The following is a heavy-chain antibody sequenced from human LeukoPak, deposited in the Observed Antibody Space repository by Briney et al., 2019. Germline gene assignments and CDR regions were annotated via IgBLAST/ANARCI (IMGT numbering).Heavy chain of an antibody. J-gene: IGHJ2*01. CDR3: ARDPGYDILTGWWYFDL. CDR2: IYYSGST. V-gene: IGHV4-59*01. Sequence: PSQTLSLTCTVSGGSISSYYWSWIRQPPGKGLEWIGYIYYSGSTNYNPSLKSRVTISVDTSKNQFSLKLSSVTAADTAVYYCARDPGYDILTGWWYFDLWGRGTLVTVSS. D-gene: IGHD3-9*01. CDR1: GGSISSYY.